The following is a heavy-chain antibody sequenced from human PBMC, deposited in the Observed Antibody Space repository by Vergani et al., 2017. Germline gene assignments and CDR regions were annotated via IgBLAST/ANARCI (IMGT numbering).Heavy chain of an antibody. J-gene: IGHJ4*02. CDR1: GGSISSGSYY. V-gene: IGHV4-61*02. D-gene: IGHD3-22*01. CDR2: IYTSGST. CDR3: AGESSYYYDSSGYFTY. Sequence: QVQLQESGPGLVKPSQTLSLTCTVSGGSISSGSYYWSWIRQPAGKGLEWIGRIYTSGSTNYNPSLKSRVTISVDTSKSQFSLKLSSVTAADTAVYYCAGESSYYYDSSGYFTYWGQGTLVTVSS.